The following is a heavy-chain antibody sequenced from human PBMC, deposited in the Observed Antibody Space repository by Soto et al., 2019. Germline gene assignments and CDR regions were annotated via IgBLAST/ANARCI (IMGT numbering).Heavy chain of an antibody. CDR2: ISGSGGST. CDR1: GFTFSSYA. CDR3: AKEGASSWYPENRPFDY. J-gene: IGHJ4*02. Sequence: PGGSLRVSCAASGFTFSSYAMSWVRQAPGKGLEWVSAISGSGGSTYYADSVKGRFTIPRDNSKNTLYLQMNSLRAEDTAVYYCAKEGASSWYPENRPFDYWGQGTLVTVSS. V-gene: IGHV3-23*01. D-gene: IGHD6-13*01.